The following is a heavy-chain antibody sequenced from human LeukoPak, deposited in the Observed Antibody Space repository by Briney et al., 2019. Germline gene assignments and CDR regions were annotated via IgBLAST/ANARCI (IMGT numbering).Heavy chain of an antibody. CDR3: AREGGLRLTTRYFDY. D-gene: IGHD4-17*01. J-gene: IGHJ4*02. Sequence: GGSLRLSCAASGFTFSDYYMSWIRQAPGKGLEWVSYISSSSAYTDYADSVKGRFSISRDNAKNSLYLQMNSLRAEDTAVYRCAREGGLRLTTRYFDYWGQGTLVTVSS. V-gene: IGHV3-11*06. CDR1: GFTFSDYY. CDR2: ISSSSAYT.